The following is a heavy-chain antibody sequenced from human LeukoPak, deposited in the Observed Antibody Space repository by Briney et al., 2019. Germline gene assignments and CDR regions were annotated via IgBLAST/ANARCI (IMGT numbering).Heavy chain of an antibody. CDR3: ARITSGEGGHDVFVI. CDR2: LYPGDSDT. CDR1: GYSFTSYW. D-gene: IGHD2-21*01. Sequence: GESLKISCKGSGYSFTSYWIGWVRQLPGKGLEWMGILYPGDSDTRYSPSFQGQVTISAAKSISTAYLQWSSLKAPDTAMYYCARITSGEGGHDVFVIWGQGTMVTVSS. J-gene: IGHJ3*02. V-gene: IGHV5-51*01.